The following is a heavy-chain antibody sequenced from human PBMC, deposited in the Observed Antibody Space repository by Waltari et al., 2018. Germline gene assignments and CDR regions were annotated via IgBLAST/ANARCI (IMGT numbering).Heavy chain of an antibody. D-gene: IGHD2-21*02. CDR2: ITGNSHKT. Sequence: EVHLLESGGKLVQPGGSLDLSCPASGLTLNGFAMPWVRQAPGRGLEWVSEITGNSHKTYYADSVRGRFTISRDNARNALFLQLNSLRAEDTAVYYCVRAYCGGDCYSIAFEHWGQGTLVTVSS. J-gene: IGHJ4*02. CDR3: VRAYCGGDCYSIAFEH. V-gene: IGHV3-23*01. CDR1: GLTLNGFA.